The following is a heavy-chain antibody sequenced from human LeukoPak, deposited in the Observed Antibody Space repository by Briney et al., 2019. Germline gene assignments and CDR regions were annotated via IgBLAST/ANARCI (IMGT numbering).Heavy chain of an antibody. CDR3: AGGGYSFSIGFDY. D-gene: IGHD5-18*01. Sequence: GASVKVSCTASGYTFTGYYMHWVRQAPGQGLEWMGWINPNSGGTNYAQKFQGRVTMSADTSKDQFSLKLSSATAADTAVYYCAGGGYSFSIGFDYWGQGTLVTVSS. J-gene: IGHJ4*02. CDR2: INPNSGGT. CDR1: GYTFTGYY. V-gene: IGHV1-2*02.